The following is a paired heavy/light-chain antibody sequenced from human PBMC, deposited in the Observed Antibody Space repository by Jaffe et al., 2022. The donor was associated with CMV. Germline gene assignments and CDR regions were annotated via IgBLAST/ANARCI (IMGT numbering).Light chain of an antibody. CDR2: DAS. Sequence: IVMTQSPATLSVSPGERATLACRAVQSVSSNLAWYQQKPGQAPRLLIYDASTRATGIPDRFSGSGSGTEFTLTISRLQSEDFAVYYCQQYNHWPGTFGQGTKVEIK. CDR3: QQYNHWPGT. J-gene: IGKJ1*01. CDR1: QSVSSN. V-gene: IGKV3-15*01.
Heavy chain of an antibody. CDR3: AKQTNFYVGASNFDY. CDR2: ISGGGGTT. D-gene: IGHD1-26*01. J-gene: IGHJ4*02. CDR1: GFTFSSYA. V-gene: IGHV3-23*01. Sequence: EVQLLESGGGLVHPGGSLRLSCTASGFTFSSYAMNWVRQTPGKGLEWVSNISGGGGTTSYVDSVKGRFTISRDNSKSTLYLEMNNLRAEDTAVYYCAKQTNFYVGASNFDYWGQGTLVTVSS.